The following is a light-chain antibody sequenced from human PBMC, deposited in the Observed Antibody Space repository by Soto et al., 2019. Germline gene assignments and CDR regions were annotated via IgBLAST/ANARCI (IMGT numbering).Light chain of an antibody. CDR1: QSISSW. Sequence: DIQMTQSPSTLSASVGDRVTITCRASQSISSWFAWYQQKPGKAHKLLIYKASTLKSGVPSRFSGSGSGTEFTLTISSLQPDDFATYYCQHYNSYSEAFGQGTKVDIK. J-gene: IGKJ1*01. V-gene: IGKV1-5*03. CDR3: QHYNSYSEA. CDR2: KAS.